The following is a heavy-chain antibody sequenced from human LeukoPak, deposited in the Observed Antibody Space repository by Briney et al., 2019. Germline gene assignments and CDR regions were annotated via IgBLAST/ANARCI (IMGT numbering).Heavy chain of an antibody. J-gene: IGHJ5*02. V-gene: IGHV3-23*01. Sequence: GGSLRLSCAASGLTFSSYAMSWIRQAPGKGLEWVSAISGSGGSTYYADSVKGRFTISRDNSKNTLYLQMNSLRAEDTAVYYCAKPPGDSGSYYDWFDPWGQGTLVTVSS. CDR1: GLTFSSYA. CDR3: AKPPGDSGSYYDWFDP. CDR2: ISGSGGST. D-gene: IGHD1-26*01.